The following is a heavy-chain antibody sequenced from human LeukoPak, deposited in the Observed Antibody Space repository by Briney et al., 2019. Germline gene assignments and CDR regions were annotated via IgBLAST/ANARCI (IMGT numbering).Heavy chain of an antibody. J-gene: IGHJ4*02. D-gene: IGHD5-24*01. Sequence: GGSLRLSCAASGFTFSSYGMHWVRQAPGKGLEWVAFIRYDGSNKYYADSVRGRFTISRDNSKNTLYLQMNSLRAEDTAVYYCAKEEGYNAGGGFDYWGQGTLVTVSS. CDR1: GFTFSSYG. V-gene: IGHV3-30*02. CDR3: AKEEGYNAGGGFDY. CDR2: IRYDGSNK.